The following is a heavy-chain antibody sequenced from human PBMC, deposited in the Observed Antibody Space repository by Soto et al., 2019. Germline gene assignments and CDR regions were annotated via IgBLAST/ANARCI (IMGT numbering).Heavy chain of an antibody. CDR1: GGSISSGTHY. CDR3: ARATYYYDSSGYQTSLFDY. D-gene: IGHD3-22*01. V-gene: IGHV4-31*03. Sequence: SETLSLTCTVSGGSISSGTHYWSWIRQHLGKGLEWIGYIYYSGSTYYNPSLNSRVTISVDTSNNQFSLKLSSVTAADTAVYYCARATYYYDSSGYQTSLFDYWGQGTLVTVSS. J-gene: IGHJ4*02. CDR2: IYYSGST.